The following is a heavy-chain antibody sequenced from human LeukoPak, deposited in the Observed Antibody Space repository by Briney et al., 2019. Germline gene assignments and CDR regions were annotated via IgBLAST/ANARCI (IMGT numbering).Heavy chain of an antibody. Sequence: GGSLRLSCAASGFTFSSYWMSWVRQAPGKGLEWVANIKQDGSEKYYVDSVKGRFTISRDNAKNSLYLQMNSLRAEDTAVYYCARDPGLVGALVFDYWGQGTLVTVSS. V-gene: IGHV3-7*01. CDR2: IKQDGSEK. CDR1: GFTFSSYW. D-gene: IGHD1-26*01. J-gene: IGHJ4*02. CDR3: ARDPGLVGALVFDY.